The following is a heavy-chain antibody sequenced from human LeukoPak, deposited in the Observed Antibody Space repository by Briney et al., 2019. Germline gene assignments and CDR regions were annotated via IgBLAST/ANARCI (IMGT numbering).Heavy chain of an antibody. D-gene: IGHD5-24*01. J-gene: IGHJ3*01. CDR2: ISSSGNNA. Sequence: PGRSLRLSCAVSGVTFSDAAMTWVRQAPGKGLEWVSLISSSGNNAYYADSVKGRFTISRDNSKNTLSLQMNSLRVEDTAIYYCAKDIQLSTWGLGTMVTVSS. V-gene: IGHV3-23*01. CDR3: AKDIQLST. CDR1: GVTFSDAA.